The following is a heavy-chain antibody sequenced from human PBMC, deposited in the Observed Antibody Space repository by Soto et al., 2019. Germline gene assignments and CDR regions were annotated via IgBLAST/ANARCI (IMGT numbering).Heavy chain of an antibody. CDR3: ARGDSYSSSWYVDY. D-gene: IGHD6-13*01. CDR2: INPNSGGT. Sequence: GASVKVSCKASGYTFTAYYMHWVRQAPGQGLEWMGWINPNSGGTNHAQKFQDWVTMTRDTSMSTAYMELSSLRSEDTAVYYCARGDSYSSSWYVDYWGQGTLVTVSS. J-gene: IGHJ4*02. V-gene: IGHV1-2*04. CDR1: GYTFTAYY.